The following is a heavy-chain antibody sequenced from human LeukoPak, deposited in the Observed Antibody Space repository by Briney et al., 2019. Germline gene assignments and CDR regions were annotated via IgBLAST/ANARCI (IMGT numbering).Heavy chain of an antibody. J-gene: IGHJ5*02. V-gene: IGHV4-59*11. CDR3: AKYEVLMGTWFDP. D-gene: IGHD7-27*01. CDR2: ISYSGST. Sequence: SETLSLTCNVSGGSFSSQYWTWIRQPPGKGLEWIGYISYSGSTNYNPSLKSRVTISVDTSKTQFSLRLTSVTAADTAVYYCAKYEVLMGTWFDPWGQGSLVTVSS. CDR1: GGSFSSQY.